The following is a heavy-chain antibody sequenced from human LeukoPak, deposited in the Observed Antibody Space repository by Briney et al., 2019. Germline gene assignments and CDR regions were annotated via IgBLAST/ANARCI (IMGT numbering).Heavy chain of an antibody. Sequence: SETLSLTCSVSGYSISSGNYWGWIRLPPGKGLQWIGSIYHSGSTYYNPSLKSRVTISVDTSKNQFSLKLSSVTAADTAVYYCARKNGGILLWFGEIHFDYWGQGTLVTVSS. CDR1: GYSISSGNY. CDR3: ARKNGGILLWFGEIHFDY. CDR2: IYHSGST. V-gene: IGHV4-38-2*01. D-gene: IGHD3-10*01. J-gene: IGHJ4*02.